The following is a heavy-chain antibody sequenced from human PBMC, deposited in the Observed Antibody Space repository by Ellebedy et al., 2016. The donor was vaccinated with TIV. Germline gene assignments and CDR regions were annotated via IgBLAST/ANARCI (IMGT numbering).Heavy chain of an antibody. CDR1: GYAFTTYP. Sequence: AASVKVSCKASGYAFTTYPIHWVRQAPGQRFEWMGWINAGNGHTEYSQKFQGRVTITRDTSASTAYMELSSLRSEDTAVYYCARYYYYGMGVWGQGTTVTASS. CDR2: INAGNGHT. V-gene: IGHV1-3*01. CDR3: ARYYYYGMGV. J-gene: IGHJ6*02.